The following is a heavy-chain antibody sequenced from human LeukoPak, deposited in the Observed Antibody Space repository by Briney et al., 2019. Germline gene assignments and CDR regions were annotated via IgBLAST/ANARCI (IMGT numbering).Heavy chain of an antibody. Sequence: RESLKISCKGSGYSFTNSWIAWARQMPGIGLEWMGIIYPGDSDTRYTPSFQGQVTISADKSISTAYLQWSSLKASDTAMYYCARLRDDAFDIWGQGTMVTVSS. J-gene: IGHJ3*02. V-gene: IGHV5-51*01. CDR3: ARLRDDAFDI. CDR1: GYSFTNSW. CDR2: IYPGDSDT.